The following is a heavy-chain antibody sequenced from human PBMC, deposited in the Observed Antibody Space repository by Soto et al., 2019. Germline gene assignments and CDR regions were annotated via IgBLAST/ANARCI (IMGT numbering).Heavy chain of an antibody. D-gene: IGHD3-10*01. CDR3: AKGRGGSGSLTPRVDF. CDR2: IIGGGDTT. Sequence: EVQLLESGGGLVQPGGSLRLSCAASGFTFNNYAMTWVRQAPGTGLEWVSGIIGGGDTTSYADSVKGRFTVSRDGSKNTLYLRRSSRRAEDTARYYCAKGRGGSGSLTPRVDFWGQGTLVTVSS. V-gene: IGHV3-23*01. J-gene: IGHJ4*02. CDR1: GFTFNNYA.